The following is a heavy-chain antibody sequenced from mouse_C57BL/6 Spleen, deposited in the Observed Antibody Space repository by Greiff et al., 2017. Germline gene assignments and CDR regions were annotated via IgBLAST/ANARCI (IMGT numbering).Heavy chain of an antibody. CDR1: GFTFSSYA. CDR3: ARLYYWYFDV. Sequence: EVMLVESGGGLVKPGGSLKLSCAASGFTFSSYAMSWVRQTPEKRLEWVATISDGGSYTYYPDNVKGRFTISRDNAKNNLYLQMSHLKSEDTAMYYCARLYYWYFDVWGTGTTVTVSS. J-gene: IGHJ1*03. CDR2: ISDGGSYT. V-gene: IGHV5-4*03.